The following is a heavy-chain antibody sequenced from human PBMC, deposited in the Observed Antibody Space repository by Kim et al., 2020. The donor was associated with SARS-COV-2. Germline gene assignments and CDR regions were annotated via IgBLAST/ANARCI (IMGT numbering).Heavy chain of an antibody. D-gene: IGHD3-9*01. CDR2: IIPIFGTA. CDR3: ARGGYYDILTGYYNPTSDY. V-gene: IGHV1-69*13. J-gene: IGHJ4*02. Sequence: SVKVSCKASGGTFSSYAISWVRQAPGQGLEWMGGIIPIFGTANYAQKFQVRVTITADESTSTAYMELSSLRSEDTAVYYCARGGYYDILTGYYNPTSDYWGQGTLVTVSS. CDR1: GGTFSSYA.